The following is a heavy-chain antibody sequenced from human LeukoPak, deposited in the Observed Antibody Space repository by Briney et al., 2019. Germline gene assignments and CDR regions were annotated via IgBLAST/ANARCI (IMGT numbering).Heavy chain of an antibody. D-gene: IGHD1-26*01. Sequence: SETLSLTCTVSGGSISSSSYYWGWIRQPPGKGLEWIGSIYYSGSTYYNPSLKSRVTISVDTSKNQFSLKLSSVTAADTAVYYCASLAYSGPRDFAYWGQEPLVTVSS. CDR2: IYYSGST. V-gene: IGHV4-39*01. CDR1: GGSISSSSYY. CDR3: ASLAYSGPRDFAY. J-gene: IGHJ4*02.